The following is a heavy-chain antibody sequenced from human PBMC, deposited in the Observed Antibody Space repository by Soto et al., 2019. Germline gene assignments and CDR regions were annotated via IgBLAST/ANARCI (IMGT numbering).Heavy chain of an antibody. Sequence: QVQLVQSGAEVKKPGASVKVSCKASGYTFTSYGISWVRQAPGQGLEWMGWISVHNGNTKYAQKLQXGVTMTTDTTASTAYMEVRSLRSDDTAVYYCARDLNLGLGDYWGQGTLVTVSS. D-gene: IGHD7-27*01. CDR3: ARDLNLGLGDY. J-gene: IGHJ4*02. V-gene: IGHV1-18*01. CDR2: ISVHNGNT. CDR1: GYTFTSYG.